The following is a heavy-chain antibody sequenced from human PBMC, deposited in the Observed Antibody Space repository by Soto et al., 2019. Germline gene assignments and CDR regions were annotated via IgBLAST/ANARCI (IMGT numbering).Heavy chain of an antibody. Sequence: EVQLVESGGGLVQPGGSLRLSCAASGFTFSSYWMSWVRQAPGKGLEWVANIKQDGSEKYYVDSVKGRFTISRDNAKNTLXLXLNSVRAEDTAVYYCARDPSMVATTGTYCYNYGMDVWGQGTTVTVSS. CDR1: GFTFSSYW. CDR3: ARDPSMVATTGTYCYNYGMDV. J-gene: IGHJ6*02. D-gene: IGHD5-12*01. CDR2: IKQDGSEK. V-gene: IGHV3-7*04.